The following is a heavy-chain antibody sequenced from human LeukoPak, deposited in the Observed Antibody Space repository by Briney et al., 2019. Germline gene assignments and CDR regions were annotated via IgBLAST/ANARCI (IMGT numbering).Heavy chain of an antibody. CDR3: ARHIHNDRWKYYFDY. Sequence: PSETLSLTCAVSGGSISSSDFYWGWIRQPPGKGLEWIASIYYSGTTSYNPSLQSRLTLSADTSRNQFSLKLSSVTAADTAIYYCARHIHNDRWKYYFDYWGQGTLVTVSS. CDR2: IYYSGTT. D-gene: IGHD1-1*01. CDR1: GGSISSSDFY. V-gene: IGHV4-39*01. J-gene: IGHJ4*02.